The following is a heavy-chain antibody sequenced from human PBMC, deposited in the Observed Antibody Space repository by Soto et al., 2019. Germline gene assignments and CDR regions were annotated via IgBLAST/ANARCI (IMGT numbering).Heavy chain of an antibody. CDR3: AVHGAGSGWYGRYYYYGMDV. Sequence: QVQLVQSGAEVKKPGSSVKVSCKASGGTFSSYAISWVRQAPGQGLEWMGGIIPIFGTANYAQKFQGRVTITADKSTSTAYMKLSSLRTEDTAVYSCAVHGAGSGWYGRYYYYGMDVWGQGTTVTVSS. CDR2: IIPIFGTA. V-gene: IGHV1-69*06. CDR1: GGTFSSYA. D-gene: IGHD6-19*01. J-gene: IGHJ6*02.